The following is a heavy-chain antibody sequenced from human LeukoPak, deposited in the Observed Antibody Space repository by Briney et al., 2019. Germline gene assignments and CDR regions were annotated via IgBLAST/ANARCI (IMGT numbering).Heavy chain of an antibody. D-gene: IGHD2/OR15-2a*01. Sequence: GGSLRLSCAASGNYWMHWVRQVPGKGLVWVSHINSDGSWTSYADSVKGRFTISEDNAKNTVYLQMNSLRAEDTAVYYCVSFYETYWGRGTLVTVSS. J-gene: IGHJ4*02. V-gene: IGHV3-74*01. CDR2: INSDGSWT. CDR1: GNYW. CDR3: VSFYETY.